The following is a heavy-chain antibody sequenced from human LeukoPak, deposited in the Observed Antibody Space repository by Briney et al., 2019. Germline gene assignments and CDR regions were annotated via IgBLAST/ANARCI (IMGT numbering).Heavy chain of an antibody. Sequence: GGSLRLSCAASGFTFSSYSMNWVRQAPGKGLEWVSYISSSSSTIYYADSVKGRFTISRDNAKNSLYLQMNSLRAEDTAVYYCARGGGGNSYGYDYWGQGTLVTVSS. J-gene: IGHJ4*02. V-gene: IGHV3-48*04. CDR3: ARGGGGNSYGYDY. D-gene: IGHD5-18*01. CDR1: GFTFSSYS. CDR2: ISSSSSTI.